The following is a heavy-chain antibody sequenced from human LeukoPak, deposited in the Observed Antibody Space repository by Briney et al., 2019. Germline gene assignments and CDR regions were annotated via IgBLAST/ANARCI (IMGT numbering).Heavy chain of an antibody. J-gene: IGHJ6*04. D-gene: IGHD1-26*01. V-gene: IGHV3-23*01. CDR3: ARTSSGSYYYYYYGMDV. CDR1: GFTFSSYA. Sequence: GGSLRLSCAASGFTFSSYAMSWVRQAPGKGLEWVSAISGSGGSTYYADSVKGRFTISRDNSKNTLYLQMNSLRAEDTAVYYCARTSSGSYYYYYYGMDVWGKGTTVTVSS. CDR2: ISGSGGST.